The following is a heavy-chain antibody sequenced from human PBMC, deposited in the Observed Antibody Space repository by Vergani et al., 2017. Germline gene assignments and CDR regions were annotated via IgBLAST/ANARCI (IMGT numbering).Heavy chain of an antibody. Sequence: QVQLQESGPGLVKPSETLSLTCTVSGGSISSYYWSWIRQPPGKGLEWIGYSYYSGSTNYNPSLKSRVTISVDTSKNQFSLKLSSVTAADTAVYYCARAIAVAGRRYYYYGMDVWGQGTTVTVSS. D-gene: IGHD6-19*01. CDR1: GGSISSYY. CDR3: ARAIAVAGRRYYYYGMDV. J-gene: IGHJ6*02. CDR2: SYYSGST. V-gene: IGHV4-59*01.